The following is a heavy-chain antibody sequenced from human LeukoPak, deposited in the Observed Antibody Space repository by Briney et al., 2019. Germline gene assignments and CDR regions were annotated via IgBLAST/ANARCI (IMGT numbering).Heavy chain of an antibody. Sequence: SGTLSLTCTVSGGSMTRYFWNCIRQPPGKGVEWIGYTHTSGSPDYSRSLKSRVTISLDTSESQFSLMLSSVTAADTAVYFCARATQRYCSGTTCFPYWFDTWGQGTLATVSS. D-gene: IGHD2-2*01. V-gene: IGHV4-4*09. CDR3: ARATQRYCSGTTCFPYWFDT. CDR2: THTSGSP. CDR1: GGSMTRYF. J-gene: IGHJ5*02.